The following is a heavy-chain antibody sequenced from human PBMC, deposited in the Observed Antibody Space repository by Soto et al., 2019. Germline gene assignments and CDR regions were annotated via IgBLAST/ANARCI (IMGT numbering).Heavy chain of an antibody. CDR3: AKSYFFSWYDS. CDR1: GFIFSSYD. V-gene: IGHV3-23*01. D-gene: IGHD3-10*01. Sequence: EVQLLESGGGLVRPGGSLRLSCAASGFIFSSYDMAWVRQAPGKGLEWVSTISSSADATHYADSVKGRFTISRDNSKNTLYLQMNNLGAEDTATYYCAKSYFFSWYDSWGQGTLVTVSS. J-gene: IGHJ5*01. CDR2: ISSSADAT.